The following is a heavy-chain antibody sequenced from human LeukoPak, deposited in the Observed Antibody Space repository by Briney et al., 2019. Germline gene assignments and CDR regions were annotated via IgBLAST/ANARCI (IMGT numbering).Heavy chain of an antibody. V-gene: IGHV1-69*13. CDR3: ARDRVNSGYDSTGFDY. CDR1: GGAFSSYA. CDR2: IIPIFGTA. J-gene: IGHJ4*02. Sequence: SVKVSCKASGGAFSSYAISWVRQAPGQGLEWMGGIIPIFGTANYAQKFQGRVTITADESTSTAYMELSSLRSEDTAVYYCARDRVNSGYDSTGFDYWGQGTLVTVSS. D-gene: IGHD5-12*01.